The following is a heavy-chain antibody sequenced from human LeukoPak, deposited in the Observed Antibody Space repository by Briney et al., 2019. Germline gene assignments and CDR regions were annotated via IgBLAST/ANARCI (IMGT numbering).Heavy chain of an antibody. CDR1: GFTFDDYA. J-gene: IGHJ4*02. Sequence: GGSLRLSCVASGFTFDDYAMHWVRQAPGKGLEWVSGISWNSGSIGHADSVKGRFTLSRHNAKNSLYLQMNSLRAEDTALYYCAKDNGSSWYHHFDYWGQGTLVTVSS. CDR3: AKDNGSSWYHHFDY. V-gene: IGHV3-9*01. D-gene: IGHD6-13*01. CDR2: ISWNSGSI.